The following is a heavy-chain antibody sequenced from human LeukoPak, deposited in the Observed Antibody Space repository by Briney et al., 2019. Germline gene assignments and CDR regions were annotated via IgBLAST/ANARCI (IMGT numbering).Heavy chain of an antibody. CDR1: GYTFTSYA. J-gene: IGHJ4*02. CDR2: INAGNGNT. V-gene: IGHV1-3*01. D-gene: IGHD3-10*01. CDR3: ARDRGSGSYYTLGY. Sequence: GASVTVSCKASGYTFTSYAMHWVRQAPGQRLEWMGWINAGNGNTKYSQKFQGRVTITRDTSASTAYMELSSLRSEDTAVYYCARDRGSGSYYTLGYWGQGTLVTVSS.